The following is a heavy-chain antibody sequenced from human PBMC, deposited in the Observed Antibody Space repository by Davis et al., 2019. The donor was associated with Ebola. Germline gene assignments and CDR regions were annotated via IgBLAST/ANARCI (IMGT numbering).Heavy chain of an antibody. CDR2: ISGSGGST. V-gene: IGHV3-23*01. Sequence: GESLKISCAASGFTFSSYAMSWVRQAPGKGLEWVSAISGSGGSTYYADSVKGRFTISRDNSKNTLYLQMNSLRAEDTAVYYCAKVAAMTTVTTLRTYYFDYWGQGTLVTVSS. D-gene: IGHD4-11*01. CDR1: GFTFSSYA. CDR3: AKVAAMTTVTTLRTYYFDY. J-gene: IGHJ4*02.